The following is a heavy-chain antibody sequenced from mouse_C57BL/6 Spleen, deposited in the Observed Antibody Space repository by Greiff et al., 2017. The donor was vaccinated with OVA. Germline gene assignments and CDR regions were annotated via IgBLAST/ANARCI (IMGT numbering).Heavy chain of an antibody. CDR1: GFSLTSYG. Sequence: VQLQESGPGLVQPSQSLSITCTVSGFSLTSYGVHWVRQSPGKGLEWLGVIWSGGSTDYNAAFISRLSISKDNSKSQVFFKMNSLQADDTAIYYCASSYYGSSGYFDVWGTGTTVTVSS. D-gene: IGHD1-1*01. CDR3: ASSYYGSSGYFDV. V-gene: IGHV2-2*01. J-gene: IGHJ1*03. CDR2: IWSGGST.